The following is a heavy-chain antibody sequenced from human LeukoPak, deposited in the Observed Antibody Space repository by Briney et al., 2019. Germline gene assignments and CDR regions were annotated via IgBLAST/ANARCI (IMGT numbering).Heavy chain of an antibody. CDR3: AREDNYYDSSGYPD. CDR1: GYTLTELS. CDR2: FDPEDGET. D-gene: IGHD3-22*01. V-gene: IGHV1-24*01. Sequence: GASVKVSCKVSGYTLTELSMHWVRQAPGKGLEWMGGFDPEDGETIYAQKFQGRVTITADESTSTAYMELSSLRSEDTAVYYCAREDNYYDSSGYPDWGQGTLVTVSS. J-gene: IGHJ4*02.